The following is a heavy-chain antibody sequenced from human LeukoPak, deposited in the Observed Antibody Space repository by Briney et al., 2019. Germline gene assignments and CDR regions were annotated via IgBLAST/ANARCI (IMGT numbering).Heavy chain of an antibody. CDR3: ATATPPYCSGGSCYLDH. Sequence: GGSLRLSCAASGFTFSNSAMAWVRQAPGKGLEWVSAISGRGDNTYYADSVKSRFTISRDNSKNTLYLQMNSLRAEDTAVYYCATATPPYCSGGSCYLDHWGQGTLVTVSS. V-gene: IGHV3-23*01. J-gene: IGHJ4*02. D-gene: IGHD2-15*01. CDR1: GFTFSNSA. CDR2: ISGRGDNT.